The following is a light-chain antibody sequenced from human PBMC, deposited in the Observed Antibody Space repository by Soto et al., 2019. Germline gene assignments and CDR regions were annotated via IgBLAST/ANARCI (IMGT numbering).Light chain of an antibody. CDR2: EVS. Sequence: QSVLTQPPSASGSPGQSVTISCTGTSGDVGGYNYVSWYQQHPGKAPKLMIFEVSERPSGVPDRFSASKSGNTASLTVSGLQAEDEADYYCSSYAGNNNLLFGGGTKVTVL. CDR1: SGDVGGYNY. J-gene: IGLJ2*01. V-gene: IGLV2-8*01. CDR3: SSYAGNNNLL.